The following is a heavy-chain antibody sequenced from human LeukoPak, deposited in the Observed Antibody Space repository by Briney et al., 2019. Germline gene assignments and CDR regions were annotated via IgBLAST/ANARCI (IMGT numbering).Heavy chain of an antibody. Sequence: SETLSLTCAVSGGSISGRNWWNWVRQPPGKGLEWIGEISHSGNTHYNPSLKSRLTISVDTSKNQFSLKLSSVTAADTAVYYCARVWMLRRSFDYWGQGTLVTVSS. D-gene: IGHD5-12*01. V-gene: IGHV4-4*02. CDR1: GGSISGRNW. CDR2: ISHSGNT. CDR3: ARVWMLRRSFDY. J-gene: IGHJ4*02.